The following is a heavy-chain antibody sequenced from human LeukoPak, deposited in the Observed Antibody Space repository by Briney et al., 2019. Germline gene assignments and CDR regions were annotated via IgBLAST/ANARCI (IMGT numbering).Heavy chain of an antibody. CDR2: INPSGGST. J-gene: IGHJ4*02. CDR3: ARDRGSGWFVY. CDR1: GYTFTSYG. D-gene: IGHD6-19*01. Sequence: ASVKVSCKASGYTFTSYGISWVRQAPGQGLEWMGIINPSGGSTSYAQKFQGRVTMTRDTSTSTVYMELSSLRSEDTAVYYCARDRGSGWFVYWGQGTLVTVSS. V-gene: IGHV1-46*01.